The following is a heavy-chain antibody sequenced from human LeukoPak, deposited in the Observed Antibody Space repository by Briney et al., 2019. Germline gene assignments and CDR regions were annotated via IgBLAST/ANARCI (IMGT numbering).Heavy chain of an antibody. CDR3: ARVAGWHWFDP. Sequence: GGSLRLSCAASGFTFSNYAMTWVRQAPGRGLEWVSSIRPSGDNTYYGDSVKGRFTISRDNSKDTVYLQMNNMRVDDTAVYYCARVAGWHWFDPWGQGTLVTVSS. CDR2: IRPSGDNT. CDR1: GFTFSNYA. D-gene: IGHD6-19*01. J-gene: IGHJ5*02. V-gene: IGHV3-23*01.